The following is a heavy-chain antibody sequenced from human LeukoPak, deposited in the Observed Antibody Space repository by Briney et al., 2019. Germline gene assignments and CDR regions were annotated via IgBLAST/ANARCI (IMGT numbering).Heavy chain of an antibody. CDR3: VRGGVATIDY. D-gene: IGHD5-12*01. Sequence: PSETLSLTCTVSGGSIRSYYWSWIRQSPGKGLEWSEYIYYSGSSNYNPSLKSRVTISVDTSKNQFSLKLNFVTAADTAVYYCVRGGVATIDYWGQGTLVTVSS. J-gene: IGHJ4*02. CDR2: IYYSGSS. V-gene: IGHV4-59*01. CDR1: GGSIRSYY.